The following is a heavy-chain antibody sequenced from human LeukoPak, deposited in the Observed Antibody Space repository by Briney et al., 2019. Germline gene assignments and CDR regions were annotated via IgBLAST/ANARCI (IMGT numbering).Heavy chain of an antibody. CDR1: GFTFSHFG. Sequence: EGPMRLSCAASGFTFSHFGFHWVRQAPGKGLEWVAVIWSDGTNKYYGDSVKGRFIIQRDDSQKTVYLHMNRLRAEDTAIYYCAKDAQRGFDYSNSLEYWGQGSLVSVS. J-gene: IGHJ4*02. V-gene: IGHV3-33*06. D-gene: IGHD4-11*01. CDR2: IWSDGTNK. CDR3: AKDAQRGFDYSNSLEY.